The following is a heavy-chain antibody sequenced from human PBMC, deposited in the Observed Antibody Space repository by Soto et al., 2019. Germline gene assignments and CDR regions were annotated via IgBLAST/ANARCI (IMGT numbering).Heavy chain of an antibody. CDR3: ARAQLLRFLEWLPSYGMDV. CDR2: ISSSSSTI. J-gene: IGHJ6*02. D-gene: IGHD3-3*01. Sequence: PGGSLSLSCAASGFTFSSYSMNWVRQAPGKGLDWVSYISSSSSTIYYADSVKGRFTISRDNAKNSLYLQMNSLRDEDTAVYYCARAQLLRFLEWLPSYGMDVWGQGTTVTVSS. CDR1: GFTFSSYS. V-gene: IGHV3-48*02.